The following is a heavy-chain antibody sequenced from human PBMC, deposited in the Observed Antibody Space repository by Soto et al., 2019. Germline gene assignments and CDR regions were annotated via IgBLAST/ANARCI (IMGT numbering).Heavy chain of an antibody. V-gene: IGHV1-69*13. CDR2: IIPIFGTA. D-gene: IGHD3-10*01. J-gene: IGHJ6*02. Sequence: ASVKVSCKASGGTFSSYAISWVRQAPGQGLEWMGGIIPIFGTANYAQKFQGRVTITADESTSTAYMELSSLRSEDTAVYYFASFTKRGAPYYYYYYGMDVWGQGTTVTVSS. CDR1: GGTFSSYA. CDR3: ASFTKRGAPYYYYYYGMDV.